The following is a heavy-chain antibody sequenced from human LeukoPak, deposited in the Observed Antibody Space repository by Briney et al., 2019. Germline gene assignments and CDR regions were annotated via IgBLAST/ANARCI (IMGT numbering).Heavy chain of an antibody. V-gene: IGHV3-30*18. Sequence: GGSLRLSCAASGFTFSDLAMHWVRQAPGKGLEWVAVVSYDGTKGSYADSVKGRFTISRDNSKNTLYLQMNSLGAEDTAVYYCVNQLGWVALGYWGQGTLVTVSS. D-gene: IGHD1-1*01. CDR3: VNQLGWVALGY. CDR1: GFTFSDLA. J-gene: IGHJ4*02. CDR2: VSYDGTKG.